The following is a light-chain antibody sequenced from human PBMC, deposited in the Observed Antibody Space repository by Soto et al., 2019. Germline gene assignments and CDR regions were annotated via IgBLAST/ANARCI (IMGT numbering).Light chain of an antibody. J-gene: IGLJ2*01. CDR1: SSDVGGYKY. CDR2: EVS. Sequence: QSALTQPPSASGSPGQSVTISCTGTSSDVGGYKYVSWYQQHPGKAPKLMIFEVSKRPSGVPDRFSGPKSGNTASLTVSGLQAEDEADYYCCSYAGSNNLVFGGGTKLTVL. V-gene: IGLV2-8*01. CDR3: CSYAGSNNLV.